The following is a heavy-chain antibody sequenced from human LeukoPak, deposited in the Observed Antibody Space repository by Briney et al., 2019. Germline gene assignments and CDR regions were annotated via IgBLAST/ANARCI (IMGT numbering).Heavy chain of an antibody. CDR1: GFTFNSYA. Sequence: PGGSLRLSCAASGFTFNSYAIHWVRQAPGKGLEWVAVISYDGSNKYYAESVKGRFTISRDNSKNTLYLQLNSLRPDDTAVYCCARDQLAYSGYDTLFDYWGQGTLVTVSS. CDR2: ISYDGSNK. CDR3: ARDQLAYSGYDTLFDY. D-gene: IGHD5-12*01. V-gene: IGHV3-30*04. J-gene: IGHJ4*02.